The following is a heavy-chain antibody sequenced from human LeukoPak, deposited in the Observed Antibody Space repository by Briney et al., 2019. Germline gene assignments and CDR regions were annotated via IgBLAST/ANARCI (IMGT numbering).Heavy chain of an antibody. J-gene: IGHJ4*02. CDR2: ISSSSSYI. Sequence: GGSLRLSCAASGFSFSTYSLNWVRQAPGKGLEWVSSISSSSSYIYYADSVKGRFIISRDNAKNSLSLQMNSLRAEDTAVYYCARDRGHDSSGYYYGYFDYWGQGTLVTVSS. V-gene: IGHV3-21*06. CDR3: ARDRGHDSSGYYYGYFDY. D-gene: IGHD3-22*01. CDR1: GFSFSTYS.